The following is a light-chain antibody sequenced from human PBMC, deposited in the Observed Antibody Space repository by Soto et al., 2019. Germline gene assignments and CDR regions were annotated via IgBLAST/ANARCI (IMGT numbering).Light chain of an antibody. J-gene: IGKJ3*01. Sequence: DIQMTQSPSSLSASVGDRVTITCRASQSISTYLNWYQQKPGKAPKRLIYAASTLESGVPSRFSGSRSGTEFTLTISSLQPEDFATYYCLQHNSYPFTFGPGTKVDIK. CDR2: AAS. CDR3: LQHNSYPFT. CDR1: QSISTY. V-gene: IGKV1-17*01.